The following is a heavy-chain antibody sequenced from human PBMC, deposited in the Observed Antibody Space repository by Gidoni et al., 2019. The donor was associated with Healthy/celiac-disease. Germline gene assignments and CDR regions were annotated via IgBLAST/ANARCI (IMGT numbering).Heavy chain of an antibody. CDR1: GGSISSGSYY. Sequence: QVQLQESGPGLVQPSQTLSLTCTVSGGSISSGSYYWSWIRQPAGKGLEWIGRIYTSGSTNYNPSLKSRVTISVDTSKNQFSLKLSSVTAADTAVYYCARVGAAYFDYWGQGTLVTVSS. J-gene: IGHJ4*02. V-gene: IGHV4-61*02. CDR2: IYTSGST. CDR3: ARVGAAYFDY. D-gene: IGHD6-25*01.